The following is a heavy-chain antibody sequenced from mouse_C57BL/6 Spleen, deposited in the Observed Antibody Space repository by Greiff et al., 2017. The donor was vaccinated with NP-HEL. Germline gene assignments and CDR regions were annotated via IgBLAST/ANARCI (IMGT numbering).Heavy chain of an antibody. V-gene: IGHV1-64*01. J-gene: IGHJ1*03. CDR3: ARYRLRPDWYFDV. Sequence: QVQLQQPGAELVKPGASVKLSCKASGYNFTSYWMHWVKQRPGHGLEWIGVIIPNSGSTNYNEKFKGKATLTADKSSSTAYMQLRSLTPEDSAVFNCARYRLRPDWYFDVWGTGTTVTVSS. CDR2: IIPNSGST. CDR1: GYNFTSYW.